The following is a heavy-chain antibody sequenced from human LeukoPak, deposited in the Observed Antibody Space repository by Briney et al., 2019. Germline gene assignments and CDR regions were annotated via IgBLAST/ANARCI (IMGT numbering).Heavy chain of an antibody. Sequence: GGSLRLSCAASGFTFSSYWMNWVRQAPGKGLEWVANIKQDGSEKYYVDSVKGRFTISRDNAKNSLYLQMNSLRAEDTAVYYCAREYDSSGYYHSGDCYMDVWGKGTTVTVSS. CDR3: AREYDSSGYYHSGDCYMDV. J-gene: IGHJ6*03. V-gene: IGHV3-7*01. D-gene: IGHD3-22*01. CDR2: IKQDGSEK. CDR1: GFTFSSYW.